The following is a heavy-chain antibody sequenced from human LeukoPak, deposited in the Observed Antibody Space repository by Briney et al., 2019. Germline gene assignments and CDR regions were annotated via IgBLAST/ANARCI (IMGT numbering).Heavy chain of an antibody. CDR2: INHSGST. J-gene: IGHJ6*03. CDR1: GGSFSGYY. D-gene: IGHD6-6*01. Sequence: PSETLSLTCAVYGGSFSGYYWSWIRQPPGKGLEWIGEINHSGSTNYNQSLKSRVTISVDTSKNQFSLKLSSVTAADTAVYYCARTRGPSSRTSRYYYYYMDVWGKGTTVAVSS. CDR3: ARTRGPSSRTSRYYYYYMDV. V-gene: IGHV4-34*01.